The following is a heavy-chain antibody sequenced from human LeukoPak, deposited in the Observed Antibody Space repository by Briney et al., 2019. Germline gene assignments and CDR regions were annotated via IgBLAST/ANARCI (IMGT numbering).Heavy chain of an antibody. D-gene: IGHD6-19*01. J-gene: IGHJ4*02. V-gene: IGHV3-74*01. CDR2: INSDGSST. CDR3: ASAGYSSGWRPLHY. CDR1: GFTFRSYW. Sequence: QPGGSPRLSCAASGFTFRSYWMHWVRQAPGKGLVWVSRINSDGSSTTYADSVKGRFTISRDNVKDTLYLQMNSLRADDTAVYYCASAGYSSGWRPLHYWGQGTLVTVSS.